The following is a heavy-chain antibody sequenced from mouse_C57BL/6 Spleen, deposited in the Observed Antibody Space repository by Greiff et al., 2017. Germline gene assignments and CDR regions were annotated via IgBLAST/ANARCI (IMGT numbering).Heavy chain of an antibody. D-gene: IGHD2-5*01. CDR2: INPSNGGT. V-gene: IGHV1-53*01. CDR1: GYTFPSYW. Sequence: QVQLQQPGTELVKPGASVKLSCKASGYTFPSYWMHWVKQRPGQGLEWIGNINPSNGGTNYNEKFKGKATLTVDKSSSTAYMQLSSLTSEDSAVYYCASEGYSNYADYWGQGTTLTVSS. CDR3: ASEGYSNYADY. J-gene: IGHJ2*01.